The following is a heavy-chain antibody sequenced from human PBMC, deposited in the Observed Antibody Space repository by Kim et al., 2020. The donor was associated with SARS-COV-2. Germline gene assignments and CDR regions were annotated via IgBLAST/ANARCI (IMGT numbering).Heavy chain of an antibody. D-gene: IGHD2-2*01. CDR1: GYTFTSYD. J-gene: IGHJ6*02. V-gene: IGHV1-8*01. CDR3: ASGGSTSPVFSYYYGMDV. Sequence: ASVKVSCKASGYTFTSYDINWVRQATGQGLEWMGWMNPNSGNTGYAQKFQGRVTMTRNTSISTAYMELSSLRSEDTAVYYCASGGSTSPVFSYYYGMDVWGQGTTVTVSS. CDR2: MNPNSGNT.